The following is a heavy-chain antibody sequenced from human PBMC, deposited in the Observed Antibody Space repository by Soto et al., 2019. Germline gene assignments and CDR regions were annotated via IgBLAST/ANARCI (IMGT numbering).Heavy chain of an antibody. D-gene: IGHD3-16*02. CDR3: ASRPRMITFGGVIASFDY. CDR2: IYHSGST. J-gene: IGHJ4*02. CDR1: GGSISSSNW. V-gene: IGHV4-4*02. Sequence: QVQLQESGPGLVKPSGTLSLTCAVSGGSISSSNWWSWVRQPPGKGLEWIGEIYHSGSTNYNPSLKSRVTISVDKSTNQFSLKLSSVTAADTAVYYCASRPRMITFGGVIASFDYWGQGTLVTVSS.